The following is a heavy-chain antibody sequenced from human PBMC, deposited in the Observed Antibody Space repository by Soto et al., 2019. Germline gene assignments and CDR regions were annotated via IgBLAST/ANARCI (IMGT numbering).Heavy chain of an antibody. Sequence: EVQLLDSGGGLVQPGGSLRLSCAASGFTFSNYAMTWVRQGLGKGLEWVSGISGSGGRSYYADSVKGRFTISRDNSKSTLYLQMNSLRAEDTAVYYCAKAYFVWSSEQPYYFDYWGHVTLVTVSS. V-gene: IGHV3-23*01. CDR1: GFTFSNYA. CDR3: AKAYFVWSSEQPYYFDY. J-gene: IGHJ4*01. D-gene: IGHD3-16*01. CDR2: ISGSGGRS.